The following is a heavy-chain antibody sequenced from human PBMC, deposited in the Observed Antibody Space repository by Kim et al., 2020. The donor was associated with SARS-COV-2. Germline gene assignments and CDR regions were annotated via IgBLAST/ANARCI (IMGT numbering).Heavy chain of an antibody. CDR1: GFTFSNAW. V-gene: IGHV3-15*01. CDR3: TTDPEATNNNWFDP. J-gene: IGHJ5*02. CDR2: IKSNTDGGTT. Sequence: GGSLRLSCAASGFTFSNAWMSWVRQAPGKGLEWVGRIKSNTDGGTTDYAAHVKDRFTISRDDSQNTLYMQMNSLKTEDTAVYYCTTDPEATNNNWFDPWGQGTLVTVSS. D-gene: IGHD5-12*01.